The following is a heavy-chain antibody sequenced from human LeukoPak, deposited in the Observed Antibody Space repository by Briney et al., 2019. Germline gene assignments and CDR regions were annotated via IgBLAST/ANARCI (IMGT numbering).Heavy chain of an antibody. V-gene: IGHV3-48*04. CDR3: RREGSSWSYYYYYYMDV. CDR2: ISSSSSTI. D-gene: IGHD6-13*01. CDR1: GFALSSYG. Sequence: GGSLRLFCAASGFALSSYGMNWVRQAPGQGLEWLLYISSSSSTIYYAVSGKGRFTISRHNAKSSLALHMTDPRGDDEGVYYCRREGSSWSYYYYYYMDVWGKGAKVAVP. J-gene: IGHJ6*03.